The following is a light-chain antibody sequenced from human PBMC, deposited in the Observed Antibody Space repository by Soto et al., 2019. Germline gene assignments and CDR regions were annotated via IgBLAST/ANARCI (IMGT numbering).Light chain of an antibody. CDR3: QQYNSLPYT. Sequence: IQMTQSPSSLSASLGDRVTITCRASQDISTYLNWYQQKPGKAPNLLIYTVPNLETGVPSRFSGSGSGTVFTLTISALQPVDIATYYCQQYNSLPYTFGQGTRLEIE. J-gene: IGKJ2*01. CDR1: QDISTY. V-gene: IGKV1-33*01. CDR2: TVP.